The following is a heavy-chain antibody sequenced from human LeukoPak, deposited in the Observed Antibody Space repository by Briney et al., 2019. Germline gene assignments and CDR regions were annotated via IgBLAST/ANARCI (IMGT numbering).Heavy chain of an antibody. CDR1: GYTFTGYY. Sequence: ASVKVSCKASGYTFTGYYMHWVRQAPGQGLEWMGWINPNSGGTNYAQKFQGRVTMTRDTSISTAYMELSRLRSDDTAVYYCARPICSCGSCYQLENGMGVWGQGTTVTVSS. CDR3: ARPICSCGSCYQLENGMGV. V-gene: IGHV1-2*02. CDR2: INPNSGGT. J-gene: IGHJ6*02. D-gene: IGHD2-15*01.